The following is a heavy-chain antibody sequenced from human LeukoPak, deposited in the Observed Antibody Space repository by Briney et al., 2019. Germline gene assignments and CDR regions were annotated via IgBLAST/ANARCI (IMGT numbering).Heavy chain of an antibody. J-gene: IGHJ4*02. CDR2: INPNSGGT. CDR3: ARVTRAAGTPGVDY. V-gene: IGHV1-2*06. CDR1: GHTFTGYY. Sequence: ASVKVSCKASGHTFTGYYMHWVRQAPGQGLEWMGRINPNSGGTNYAQKFQGRVTMTRDTSISTAYMELSRLRSDDTAVYYCARVTRAAGTPGVDYWGQGTLVTVSS. D-gene: IGHD6-13*01.